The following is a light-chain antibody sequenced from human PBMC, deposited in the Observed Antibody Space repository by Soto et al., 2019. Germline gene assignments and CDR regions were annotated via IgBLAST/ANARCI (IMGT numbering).Light chain of an antibody. CDR2: GAS. V-gene: IGKV3-20*01. CDR3: QQYGTSPRT. Sequence: EIVMTQSPATLSVSPGERATLSCRASQSVSINLAWCQQKPGQAPRLLIYGASSRATGIPDRFSGSGSGTDFTLTISRLEPEDFAVYYCQQYGTSPRTFGQGTKVDIK. J-gene: IGKJ1*01. CDR1: QSVSIN.